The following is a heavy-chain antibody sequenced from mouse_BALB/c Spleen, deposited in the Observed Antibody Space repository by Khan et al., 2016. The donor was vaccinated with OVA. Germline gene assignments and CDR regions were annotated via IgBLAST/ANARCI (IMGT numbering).Heavy chain of an antibody. D-gene: IGHD4-1*01. J-gene: IGHJ3*01. CDR2: ISSGGDYT. Sequence: VQLQESGGDLVKPGGSLKLSCAASGFTFSSYSMSWVRQTPDKRLEWVASISSGGDYTYYPDSVKGRFTISRDNDKNTLYLQMSDLKSEDTAMYYCADHLTGSDAYWGQGTLVTVSA. V-gene: IGHV5-6*01. CDR3: ADHLTGSDAY. CDR1: GFTFSSYS.